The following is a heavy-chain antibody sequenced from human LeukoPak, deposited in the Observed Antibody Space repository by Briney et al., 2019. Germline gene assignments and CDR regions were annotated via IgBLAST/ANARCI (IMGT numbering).Heavy chain of an antibody. CDR1: GYTFTSYD. CDR3: ARGHGIVGATGSFDY. V-gene: IGHV1-8*01. CDR2: MTPNSGNT. Sequence: ASVKVSCKASGYTFTSYDINWVRQAAGQGREWMGWMTPNSGNTCYAQKFRRRVTMTRNTSISTAYMELSSLRSEDTAVYYCARGHGIVGATGSFDYWGQGTLVTVSS. J-gene: IGHJ4*02. D-gene: IGHD1-26*01.